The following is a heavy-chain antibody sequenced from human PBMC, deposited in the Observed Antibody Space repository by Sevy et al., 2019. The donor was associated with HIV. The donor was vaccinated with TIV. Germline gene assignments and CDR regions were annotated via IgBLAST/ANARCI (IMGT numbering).Heavy chain of an antibody. J-gene: IGHJ4*02. CDR3: ARGAATVYYDTSGFSPSLDQ. Sequence: SETLSLTCTVSGGSVSGHFWSWIRQPPGKGLEWIAYIYDSGSTNYNASLRSRVTISIDTSNNQVSLKLTSVTAADTAVYYCARGAATVYYDTSGFSPSLDQWGQGTLVTVSS. CDR2: IYDSGST. CDR1: GGSVSGHF. D-gene: IGHD3-22*01. V-gene: IGHV4-59*02.